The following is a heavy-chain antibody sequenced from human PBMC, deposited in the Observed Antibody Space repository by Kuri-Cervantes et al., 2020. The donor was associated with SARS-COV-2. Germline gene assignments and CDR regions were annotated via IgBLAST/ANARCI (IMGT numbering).Heavy chain of an antibody. CDR1: GGSISSHY. CDR3: ARDLIDSSGYLDAFDI. Sequence: SETLSLTCTVSGGSISSHYWSWIRQPPGKGLEWIGYIYYSGSTNYNPSLKSRVTISVDTSKNQFSLKLSSVTAADTAVYYCARDLIDSSGYLDAFDIWGQGTMVTVSS. J-gene: IGHJ3*02. CDR2: IYYSGST. V-gene: IGHV4-59*11. D-gene: IGHD3-22*01.